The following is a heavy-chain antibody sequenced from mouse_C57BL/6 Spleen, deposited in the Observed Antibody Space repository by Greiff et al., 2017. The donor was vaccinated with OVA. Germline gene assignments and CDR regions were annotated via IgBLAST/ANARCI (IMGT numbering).Heavy chain of an antibody. CDR3: AIYGSSYGWYFDV. D-gene: IGHD1-1*01. CDR2: IDPSDSYT. V-gene: IGHV1-69*01. CDR1: GYTFTSYW. J-gene: IGHJ1*03. Sequence: VQLQQPGAELVMPGASVKLSCKASGYTFTSYWMHWVKQRPGQGLEWIGEIDPSDSYTNYNQKFKGKSTLTVDKSSSTAYMQLSSLTSEDSAVYYSAIYGSSYGWYFDVWGTGTTVTGSS.